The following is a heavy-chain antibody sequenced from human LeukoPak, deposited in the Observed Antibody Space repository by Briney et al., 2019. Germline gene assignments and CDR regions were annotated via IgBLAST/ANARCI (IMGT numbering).Heavy chain of an antibody. D-gene: IGHD6-19*01. CDR3: AKGGYSSGWRNYFDY. CDR1: GFTLSSYA. Sequence: TGGSLRLSCAASGFTLSSYAMSWVRQAPGKGLEWVSAISGSGGSTYYADSVKGRFTISRDNSKNTLYLQMNSLRAEDTAVYYCAKGGYSSGWRNYFDYWGQGTLVTVSS. V-gene: IGHV3-23*01. CDR2: ISGSGGST. J-gene: IGHJ4*02.